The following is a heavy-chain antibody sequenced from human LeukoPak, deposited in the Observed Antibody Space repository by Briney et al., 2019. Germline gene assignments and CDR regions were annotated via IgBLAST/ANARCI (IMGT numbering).Heavy chain of an antibody. Sequence: GASVKVSCKASGYTFTSYAMHWVRQAPGQRLEWMGWINPNSGGTNYAQKFQGWVTMTRDTSISTAYMELSRLRSDDTAVYYCARAYSGSYTLNWFDPWGQGTLVTVSS. CDR2: INPNSGGT. J-gene: IGHJ5*02. CDR3: ARAYSGSYTLNWFDP. CDR1: GYTFTSYA. V-gene: IGHV1-2*04. D-gene: IGHD3-10*01.